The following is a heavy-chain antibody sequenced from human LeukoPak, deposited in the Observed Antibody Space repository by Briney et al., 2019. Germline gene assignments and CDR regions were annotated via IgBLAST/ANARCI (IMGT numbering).Heavy chain of an antibody. CDR2: MYIDGDT. CDR3: AKTTYCTGGSCYSGLLEY. J-gene: IGHJ4*02. D-gene: IGHD2-15*01. V-gene: IGHV3-53*01. CDR1: GFSVSSNA. Sequence: GGPLRLSCAASGFSVSSNAVSWMRQAPGQGLEWVSVMYIDGDTDYVDAVKGRFTISRDNSKNTLFLQMNSLRAEDTAMYYCAKTTYCTGGSCYSGLLEYWGQGTLVTVSS.